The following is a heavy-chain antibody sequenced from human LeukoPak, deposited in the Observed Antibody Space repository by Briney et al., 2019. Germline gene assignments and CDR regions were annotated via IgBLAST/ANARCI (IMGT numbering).Heavy chain of an antibody. J-gene: IGHJ1*01. Sequence: SETLSLTCAVSSYSISSGYYWGWIRQPPGKGLEWIGIIYHGGGTYYNPSLKSRVTISVDTSKNQFSLKLSSVTAADTAVYYCANGAIIVVVPDAIPDFQHWGQGTLVTVSS. CDR3: ANGAIIVVVPDAIPDFQH. CDR2: IYHGGGT. CDR1: SYSISSGYY. V-gene: IGHV4-38-2*01. D-gene: IGHD2-2*01.